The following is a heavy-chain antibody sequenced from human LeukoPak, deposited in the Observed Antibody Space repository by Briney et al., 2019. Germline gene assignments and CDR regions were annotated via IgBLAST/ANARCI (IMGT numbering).Heavy chain of an antibody. J-gene: IGHJ3*02. CDR2: ISSSGSTI. Sequence: GGSLRLSCAASGFTFSSYEMNWVRQAPGKGLEWVSHISSSGSTIYYADSVKGRFTISRDNAKNSLYLQMNSLRAEDTAVYYCAREGRSGWYGGYAFDIWGQGTMVTVSS. CDR1: GFTFSSYE. CDR3: AREGRSGWYGGYAFDI. D-gene: IGHD6-19*01. V-gene: IGHV3-48*03.